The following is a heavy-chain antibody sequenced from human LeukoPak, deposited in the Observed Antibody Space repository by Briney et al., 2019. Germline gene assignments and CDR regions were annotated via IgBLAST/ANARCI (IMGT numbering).Heavy chain of an antibody. CDR1: GDSVSSISYY. D-gene: IGHD3-22*01. V-gene: IGHV4-39*01. J-gene: IGHJ3*02. CDR3: ARRDSSDYSDAFDI. CDR2: TYYSGST. Sequence: SETLSLTCTVSGDSVSSISYYWGWIRQPPGKGLEWIGTTYYSGSTYYNPALESRVTISVDPSRNQVSLKLSSVTAADTAVYYCARRDSSDYSDAFDIWGQGTMVTVSS.